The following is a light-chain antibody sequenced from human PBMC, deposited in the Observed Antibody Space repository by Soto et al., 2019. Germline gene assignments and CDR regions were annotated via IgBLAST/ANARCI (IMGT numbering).Light chain of an antibody. J-gene: IGKJ2*01. CDR1: QSISSSY. CDR3: QQSGPSAYT. V-gene: IGKV3-20*01. CDR2: AAS. Sequence: EIVLTQSPGTLSLSPGERATLSCRASQSISSSYLAWYQQKPGQAPRLLIYAASSRATGIPDRFSGSGSGTDFTLNISRVEPEDFAVYYCQQSGPSAYTCGRGTELEIK.